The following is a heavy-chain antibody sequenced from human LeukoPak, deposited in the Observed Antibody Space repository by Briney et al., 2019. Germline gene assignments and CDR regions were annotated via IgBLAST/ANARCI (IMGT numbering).Heavy chain of an antibody. CDR2: IYYSGST. V-gene: IGHV4-59*01. D-gene: IGHD3-3*02. CDR1: GGSISSYY. J-gene: IGHJ6*03. Sequence: KPSETLSLTCTVSGGSISSYYWSWIRQPPGKGLEWIGYIYYSGSTNYNPALKSRVTISVDTSKNQFSLKLSSVTAADMAVYYCARVIFGVVIPLANYYYYMDVWGKGTTVTVSS. CDR3: ARVIFGVVIPLANYYYYMDV.